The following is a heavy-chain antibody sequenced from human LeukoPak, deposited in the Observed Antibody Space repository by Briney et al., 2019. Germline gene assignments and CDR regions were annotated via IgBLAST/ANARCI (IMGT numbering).Heavy chain of an antibody. CDR1: GFTVSSNY. CDR3: AKEPPIAVAGPDAFDI. V-gene: IGHV3-66*01. Sequence: PGGSLRLPCAASGFTVSSNYMSWVRQAPGKGLEWVSVIYSGGSTYYADSVKGRFTISRDNSKNTLYLQMNSLRAEDTAVYYCAKEPPIAVAGPDAFDIWGQGTMVTVSS. J-gene: IGHJ3*02. CDR2: IYSGGST. D-gene: IGHD6-19*01.